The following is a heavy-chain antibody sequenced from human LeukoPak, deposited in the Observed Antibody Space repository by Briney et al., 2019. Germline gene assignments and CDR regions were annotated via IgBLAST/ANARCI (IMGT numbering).Heavy chain of an antibody. D-gene: IGHD5-24*01. V-gene: IGHV3-23*01. CDR2: MSGSGSST. CDR3: AKEMATIRAFDF. CDR1: GFTFSTYA. J-gene: IGHJ3*01. Sequence: GGSLRLSCAASGFTFSTYAMSSVRQAPGKGLEWVSVMSGSGSSTYYADSVTGRFTISRDNSKNTLYLQMNSLRAEDTAVYYCAKEMATIRAFDFWGQGTMVTVSS.